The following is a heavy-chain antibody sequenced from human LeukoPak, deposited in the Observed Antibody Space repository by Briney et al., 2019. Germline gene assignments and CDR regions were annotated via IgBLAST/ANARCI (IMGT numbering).Heavy chain of an antibody. J-gene: IGHJ4*02. CDR1: GFIFSSYW. V-gene: IGHV3-7*01. CDR2: MYQDGSEK. Sequence: PGGSLRLSCAASGFIFSSYWVTWVRQAPGKGLEWVANMYQDGSEKYYVDSVKGRFTISRDNAKNSLYLQMNSLRAEDTAVYYCARDRAVVDYWGQGTLVTVSS. CDR3: ARDRAVVDY. D-gene: IGHD6-19*01.